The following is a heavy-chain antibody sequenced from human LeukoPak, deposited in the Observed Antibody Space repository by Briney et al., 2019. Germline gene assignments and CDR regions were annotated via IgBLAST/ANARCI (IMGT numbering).Heavy chain of an antibody. Sequence: SETLSLTCAVSGGSISSGGYSWSWIRQPPGKGLEWIGYIYHSGSTYYNPSLKSRVTISVDRSKNQFSLKLSSVTAADTAVYYCARAVGYYGSGSYCYSDYWGQGTLVTVSS. CDR3: ARAVGYYGSGSYCYSDY. V-gene: IGHV4-30-2*01. J-gene: IGHJ4*02. D-gene: IGHD3-10*01. CDR1: GGSISSGGYS. CDR2: IYHSGST.